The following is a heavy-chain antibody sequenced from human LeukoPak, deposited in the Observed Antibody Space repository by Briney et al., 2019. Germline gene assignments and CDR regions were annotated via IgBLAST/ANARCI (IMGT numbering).Heavy chain of an antibody. CDR2: YSGST. Sequence: SETLSLTCTVSGGSISSSSYYWAWIRQPPGKGLEYIGSYSGSTYNNPSLKSRVTISVDTSKEQFSLKLSSVTAADTAVYFCARSSYGAGSKPYWVDYWGQGTLVTVSS. CDR1: GGSISSSSYY. D-gene: IGHD3-10*01. CDR3: ARSSYGAGSKPYWVDY. J-gene: IGHJ4*02. V-gene: IGHV4-39*01.